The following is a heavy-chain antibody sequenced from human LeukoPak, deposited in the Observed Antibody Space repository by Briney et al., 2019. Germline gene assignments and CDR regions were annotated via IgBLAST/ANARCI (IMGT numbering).Heavy chain of an antibody. D-gene: IGHD3-16*01. CDR2: IYHSGST. J-gene: IGHJ4*02. Sequence: ETLSLTCTVSGYSISSGYYWGWIRQPPGKGLEWIGSIYHSGSTYYNPSLKSRVTISVDTSKNQFSLKLSSVTAADTAVYYCARGPQRSYFDYWGQGTLVTVSS. V-gene: IGHV4-38-2*02. CDR1: GYSISSGYY. CDR3: ARGPQRSYFDY.